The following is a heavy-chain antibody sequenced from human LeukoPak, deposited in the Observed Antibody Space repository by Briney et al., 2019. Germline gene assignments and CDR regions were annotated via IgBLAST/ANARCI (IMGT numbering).Heavy chain of an antibody. CDR1: GGSINNYY. CDR2: IKQDGSEK. CDR3: ARDQLQWLPNDY. Sequence: PSETLSLTCTVSGGSINNYYWSWIRQSPGKGLEWVANIKQDGSEKYYVDSVKGRFTISRDNAKNSLYLQMNSLRAEDTAVYYCARDQLQWLPNDYWGQGTLVTVSS. D-gene: IGHD6-19*01. V-gene: IGHV3-7*01. J-gene: IGHJ4*02.